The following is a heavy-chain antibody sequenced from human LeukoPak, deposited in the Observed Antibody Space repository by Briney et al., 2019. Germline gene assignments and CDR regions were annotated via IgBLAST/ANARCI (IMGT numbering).Heavy chain of an antibody. Sequence: PGGSLRLSCAASGLSISDNYMSWVRQAPAKGLEWVSIIHSGGNIYYADSVKGRFTISRDNSKNTLYLQMNSLRAEDTAVYYCARDRGYAMDVWGQGTTVTVSS. CDR1: GLSISDNY. D-gene: IGHD1-1*01. V-gene: IGHV3-53*01. CDR2: IHSGGNI. CDR3: ARDRGYAMDV. J-gene: IGHJ6*02.